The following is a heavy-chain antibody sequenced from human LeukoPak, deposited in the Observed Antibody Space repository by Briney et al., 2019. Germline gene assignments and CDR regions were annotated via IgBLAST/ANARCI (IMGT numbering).Heavy chain of an antibody. CDR2: ISWNSGSI. CDR1: GFTFDDYA. D-gene: IGHD5-12*01. V-gene: IGHV3-9*01. Sequence: PGRSLRLSCAASGFTFDDYAMHWVRQAPGKGLEWVSGISWNSGSIGYADSVKGRFTISRDNAKNSLYLQMNSLRAEDTALYYRAKGPRGGYGAYYFDYWGQGTLVTVSS. CDR3: AKGPRGGYGAYYFDY. J-gene: IGHJ4*02.